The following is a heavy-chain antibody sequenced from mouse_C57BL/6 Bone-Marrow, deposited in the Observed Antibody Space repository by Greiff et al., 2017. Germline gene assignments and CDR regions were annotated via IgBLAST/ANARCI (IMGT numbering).Heavy chain of an antibody. CDR2: IHPNSGST. J-gene: IGHJ2*01. CDR1: GYTFTSYW. Sequence: QVQLKQPGAELVKPGASVKLSCKASGYTFTSYWMHWVKQRPGQGLEWIGMIHPNSGSTNYNEKFKSKATLTVDKSSSTAYMQLSSLTSEDSAVYFCARGGYYGCSHFDYWGQGTTLTVSS. V-gene: IGHV1-64*01. D-gene: IGHD1-1*01. CDR3: ARGGYYGCSHFDY.